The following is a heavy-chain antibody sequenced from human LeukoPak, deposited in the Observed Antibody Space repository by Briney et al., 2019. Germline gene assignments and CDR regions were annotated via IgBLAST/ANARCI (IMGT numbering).Heavy chain of an antibody. CDR2: IYHSGST. CDR3: ARDDVGYCSGGSCYGGWFDP. V-gene: IGHV4-38-2*02. D-gene: IGHD2-15*01. Sequence: SETLSLTCTVSGYSISSGYYWGWIRQPPGKGLEWIGSIYHSGSTYCNPSLKSRVTISVDTSKNQFSLKLSSVTAADTAVYYCARDDVGYCSGGSCYGGWFDPWGQGTLVTVSS. CDR1: GYSISSGYY. J-gene: IGHJ5*02.